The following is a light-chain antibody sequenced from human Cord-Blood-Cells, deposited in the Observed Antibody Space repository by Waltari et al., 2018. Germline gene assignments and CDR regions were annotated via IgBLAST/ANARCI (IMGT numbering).Light chain of an antibody. CDR1: SRDGGGYHY. CDR2: EGS. Sequence: QSALTQPPPASGSPGQSVTISCPGTSRDGGGYHYVSWYQPHPGKAPKFMIYEGSKRPSGVPDRFSGSKSGNTVSLTVSGLQAEDEADYYCSSYAGSNNVVFGGGTKLTVL. V-gene: IGLV2-8*01. CDR3: SSYAGSNNVV. J-gene: IGLJ2*01.